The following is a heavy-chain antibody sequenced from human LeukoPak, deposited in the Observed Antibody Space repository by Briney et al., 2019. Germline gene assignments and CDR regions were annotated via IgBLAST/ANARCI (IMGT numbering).Heavy chain of an antibody. D-gene: IGHD2-2*01. J-gene: IGHJ4*02. V-gene: IGHV3-23*01. CDR3: AKKDCSSTSCPKFIDY. CDR1: GFTFSRYG. CDR2: ISGSGGST. Sequence: GGSLRLSCVASGFTFSRYGMTWVRQAPGKGLQWVSAISGSGGSTYYADSVKGRFTISRDNSKNTLYLQMNSLRAEDTAVYYCAKKDCSSTSCPKFIDYWGQGTLVTVSS.